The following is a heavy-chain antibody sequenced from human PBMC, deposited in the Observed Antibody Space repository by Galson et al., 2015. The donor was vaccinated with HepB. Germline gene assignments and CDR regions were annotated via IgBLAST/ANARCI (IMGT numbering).Heavy chain of an antibody. CDR3: ARAGTYYYDSSGYSFDY. CDR2: IIPIFGTA. CDR1: GGTFSSYA. J-gene: IGHJ4*02. Sequence: SVKVSCKASGGTFSSYAISWVRQAPGQGLEWMGGIIPIFGTANYAQKFQGRVTITADESMSTAYMELSILRSEDTAVYYCARAGTYYYDSSGYSFDYWGQGTLVTVSS. V-gene: IGHV1-69*13. D-gene: IGHD3-22*01.